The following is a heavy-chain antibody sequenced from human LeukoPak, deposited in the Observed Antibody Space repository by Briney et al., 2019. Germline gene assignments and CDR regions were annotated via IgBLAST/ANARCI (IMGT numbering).Heavy chain of an antibody. V-gene: IGHV4-39*01. D-gene: IGHD2/OR15-2a*01. J-gene: IGHJ6*03. CDR2: IYDSGNE. CDR3: ARQISDYYYYYMDV. CDR1: GGSISTSAFY. Sequence: SETLSLTCTVSGGSISTSAFYWGWIRQPPGKGLEWIGSIYDSGNEFYNPSLKSRVTISAPTSKNQFSLKLNSVTAADTAMYYCARQISDYYYYYMDVWGEGITVTVSS.